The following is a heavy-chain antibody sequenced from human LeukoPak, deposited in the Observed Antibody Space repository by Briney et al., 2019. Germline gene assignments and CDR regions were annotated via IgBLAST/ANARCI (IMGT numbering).Heavy chain of an antibody. D-gene: IGHD3-3*01. CDR2: VNHSGST. V-gene: IGHV4-34*01. Sequence: SETLSLTCAVYGGSFSGYYWSWIRQPPGKGLEWIGEVNHSGSTNYNPSLKSRVTISVDTSKNQFSLKLSSVTAADTAVYYCASVLETDYDFWINYWGQGTLVTVSS. J-gene: IGHJ4*02. CDR3: ASVLETDYDFWINY. CDR1: GGSFSGYY.